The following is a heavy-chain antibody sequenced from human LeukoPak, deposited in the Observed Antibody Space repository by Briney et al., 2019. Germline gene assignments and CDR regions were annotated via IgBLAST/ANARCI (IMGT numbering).Heavy chain of an antibody. V-gene: IGHV4-59*01. CDR2: IYYSGST. CDR3: ARGDFYYFDY. Sequence: SETLSLTCTVSGGSISSYYWSWIRQPPGKGLEWIGYIYYSGSTDYNPSLKSRVTISVDTSKNQFSLKLSSVTAADTAVYYCARGDFYYFDYWGQGTLVTVSS. CDR1: GGSISSYY. J-gene: IGHJ4*02.